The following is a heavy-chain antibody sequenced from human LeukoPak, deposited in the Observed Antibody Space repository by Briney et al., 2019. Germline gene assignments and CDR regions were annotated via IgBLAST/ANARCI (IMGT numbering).Heavy chain of an antibody. Sequence: KPSETLSLTCTVSGGSISSGSHYWSWIRQPAGKGLEWIGRIYTSGSTNYNPSLKSRVTISVDTSKNQFSLKLSSVTAADTAVYYCARGEVGYCSGGSCFYYGMDVWGQGTTVTVSS. J-gene: IGHJ6*02. CDR3: ARGEVGYCSGGSCFYYGMDV. CDR2: IYTSGST. CDR1: GGSISSGSHY. V-gene: IGHV4-61*02. D-gene: IGHD2-15*01.